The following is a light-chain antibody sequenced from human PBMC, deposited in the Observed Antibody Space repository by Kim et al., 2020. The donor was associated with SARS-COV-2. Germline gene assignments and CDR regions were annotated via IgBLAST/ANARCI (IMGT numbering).Light chain of an antibody. CDR3: SSYTSSSTPYV. CDR2: DVN. CDR1: SSDVGGYNY. Sequence: HSIPISCTGTSSDVGGYNYVAWYQQHTGKAPKLMIYDVNNRPSGVSNRFSGSKSGNTASLTISGLQAEDEADYYCSSYTSSSTPYVFGTGTKVTVL. J-gene: IGLJ1*01. V-gene: IGLV2-14*03.